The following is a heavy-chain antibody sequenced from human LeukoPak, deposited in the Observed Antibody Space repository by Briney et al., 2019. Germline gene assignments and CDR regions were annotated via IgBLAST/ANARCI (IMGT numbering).Heavy chain of an antibody. CDR3: AREGRYYGSGSHRDGFDI. J-gene: IGHJ3*02. D-gene: IGHD3-10*01. Sequence: PGGSLRLSCAASGLTFSRYEMNWVRQAPGKGLEWVSYITSSGSTIYYADSVKGRFTISRHNAKNSLYLQMNSLRAEDTAVYYCAREGRYYGSGSHRDGFDIWGQGTMVTVSS. V-gene: IGHV3-48*03. CDR1: GLTFSRYE. CDR2: ITSSGSTI.